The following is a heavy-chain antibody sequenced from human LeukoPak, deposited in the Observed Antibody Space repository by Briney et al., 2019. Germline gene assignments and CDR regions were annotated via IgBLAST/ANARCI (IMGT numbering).Heavy chain of an antibody. V-gene: IGHV3-33*06. J-gene: IGHJ6*03. D-gene: IGHD2-21*01. Sequence: PGGSLRLSCAASGFSFSSYGMHWVRQAPGKGLEWVALIWYDGSNKYYADSVKGRFTISRDNSKNTLYLQMNSLRVEDTAVYYCAKGLGFSPGECYYMDVWGEGTTVTVSS. CDR3: AKGLGFSPGECYYMDV. CDR1: GFSFSSYG. CDR2: IWYDGSNK.